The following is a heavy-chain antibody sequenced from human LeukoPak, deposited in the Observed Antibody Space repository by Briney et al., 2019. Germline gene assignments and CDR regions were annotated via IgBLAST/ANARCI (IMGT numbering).Heavy chain of an antibody. CDR1: GDSISTCY. J-gene: IGHJ4*02. Sequence: SETLSLTCTVSGDSISTCYWSWIRQPPGKGLEWIGYMHYSGSTNYNPSLKSRVTISLDTPKNQFSLRLNSVTAADTAVYYCARGVAGYGPYDYWGQGTLVTVSS. V-gene: IGHV4-59*01. CDR3: ARGVAGYGPYDY. D-gene: IGHD5-12*01. CDR2: MHYSGST.